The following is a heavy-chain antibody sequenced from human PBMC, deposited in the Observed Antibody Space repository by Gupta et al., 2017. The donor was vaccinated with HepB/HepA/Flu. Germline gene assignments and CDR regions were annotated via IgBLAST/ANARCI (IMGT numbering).Heavy chain of an antibody. D-gene: IGHD3-10*02. V-gene: IGHV3-23*01. CDR2: ISGGGGTT. CDR3: AKFDVDLDF. Sequence: EVQLLESGGNLVQPGESLRLSCAASGFTFSSYTMRWGRQAPGKGLEWVAAISGGGGTTYYAGSVKGRFTISRDNSKNTLYLQLNSLRAEDTAVYYCAKFDVDLDFWGQGTLVTVSS. CDR1: GFTFSSYT. J-gene: IGHJ4*02.